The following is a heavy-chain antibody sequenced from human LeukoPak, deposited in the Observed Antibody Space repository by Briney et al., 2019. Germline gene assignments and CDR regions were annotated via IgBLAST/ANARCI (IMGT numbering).Heavy chain of an antibody. CDR3: ARAGGRFGEPFYYYHYYYMDV. V-gene: IGHV4-38-2*02. CDR2: IHHSRST. D-gene: IGHD3-10*01. J-gene: IGHJ6*03. Sequence: ASETLSLTCTVSGYSIRSTYYWGWIRQPPGKGLEWIGSIHHSRSTYYNPSLKSRVIILVDTSKNQFSLRLSSVTAADTAVYYCARAGGRFGEPFYYYHYYYMDVWGKGTTVTVSS. CDR1: GYSIRSTYY.